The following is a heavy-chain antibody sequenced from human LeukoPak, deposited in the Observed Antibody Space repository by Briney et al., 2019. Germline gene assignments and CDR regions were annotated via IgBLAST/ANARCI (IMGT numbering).Heavy chain of an antibody. Sequence: GGSLRLSCAASGFTFSSYAMSWVRQAPGKGLEWVSAISGSGGSTYYADSVKGRFTISRDNSKNTLYLQMNSLRAEDTAVYYRAKSRTVTTLPDYWGQGTLVTVSS. V-gene: IGHV3-23*01. D-gene: IGHD4-17*01. CDR1: GFTFSSYA. CDR2: ISGSGGST. CDR3: AKSRTVTTLPDY. J-gene: IGHJ4*02.